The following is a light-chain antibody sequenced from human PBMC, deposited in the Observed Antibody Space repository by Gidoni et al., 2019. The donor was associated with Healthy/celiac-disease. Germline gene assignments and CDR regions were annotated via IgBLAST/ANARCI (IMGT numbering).Light chain of an antibody. CDR3: QQYNNWPRT. CDR1: QSVSSN. V-gene: IGKV3-15*01. CDR2: GAS. Sequence: EIVMTQSPATLSVSPGERATLSCRASQSVSSNLACYQQKPGQAPRLLIYGASTRATGIPARFSGSGSVTEFTLTISSLQSEDFAVYYCQQYNNWPRTFGQGTKLEIK. J-gene: IGKJ2*01.